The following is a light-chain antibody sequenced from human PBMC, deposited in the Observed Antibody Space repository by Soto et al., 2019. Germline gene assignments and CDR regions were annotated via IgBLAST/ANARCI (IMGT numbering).Light chain of an antibody. CDR2: EVS. CDR3: SSYTSSSTL. Sequence: QSALTHPASVSWSPGHSITISCTGTSSDVGGYNYVSWYQQHPGKAPKLMIYEVSNRPSGVSNRFSGSKSGNTASLTISGLQAEDEADYYCSSYTSSSTLFGTGTKVTVL. CDR1: SSDVGGYNY. J-gene: IGLJ1*01. V-gene: IGLV2-14*01.